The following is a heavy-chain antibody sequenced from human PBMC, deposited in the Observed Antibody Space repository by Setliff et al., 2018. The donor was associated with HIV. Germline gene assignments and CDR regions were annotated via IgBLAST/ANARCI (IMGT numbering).Heavy chain of an antibody. J-gene: IGHJ6*03. CDR1: GFTFGDYA. Sequence: SLRLSCVASGFTFGDYAVHWVRQTPGKGLEWVSGISWDSGSIGYADSVKGRFTVSRDNAEYSLHLQMNSLRAEDTAVYYCARARLRNYYYYMDVWAKGTTVTVSS. CDR2: ISWDSGSI. CDR3: ARARLRNYYYYMDV. D-gene: IGHD5-12*01. V-gene: IGHV3-9*01.